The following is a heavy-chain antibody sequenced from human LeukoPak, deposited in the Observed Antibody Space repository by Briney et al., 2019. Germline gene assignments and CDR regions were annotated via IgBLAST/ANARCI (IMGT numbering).Heavy chain of an antibody. Sequence: SETLSLTCTVSGGSNSSYYWSWIRQPPGKGLEWIGYIYYSGSTNYNPSLKSRVTISVDTSKNQFSLKLSSVTAADTAVYYCARDIDYWGQGTLVTVSS. CDR3: ARDIDY. V-gene: IGHV4-59*01. J-gene: IGHJ4*02. CDR2: IYYSGST. CDR1: GGSNSSYY.